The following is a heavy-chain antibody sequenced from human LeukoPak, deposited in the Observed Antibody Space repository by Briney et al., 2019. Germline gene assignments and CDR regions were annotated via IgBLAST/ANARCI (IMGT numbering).Heavy chain of an antibody. CDR1: GYTFNSYD. V-gene: IGHV1-8*03. CDR3: ARGAAVAPGMSSYFDY. Sequence: ASVKVSCKASGYTFNSYDINWVRQATGQGLEWMGWMNPNSGNTGYAQKFQGRVTITMNTSISTAYMELSSLRSEDTAVYYCARGAAVAPGMSSYFDYWGQGTLVTVSS. D-gene: IGHD6-19*01. J-gene: IGHJ4*02. CDR2: MNPNSGNT.